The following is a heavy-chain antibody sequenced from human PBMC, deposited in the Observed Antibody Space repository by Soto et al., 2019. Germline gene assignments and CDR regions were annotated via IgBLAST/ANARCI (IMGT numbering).Heavy chain of an antibody. Sequence: GYSFNGYWIGRVRQMPGKGLEWMGIIYPGDSDTRYSPSFQGQVTISADKSISTAYLQWSSLKASDTAMYYCARSPVTMIVGHFYYGMDVWGNCTMAT. CDR2: IYPGDSDT. CDR1: GYSFNGYW. V-gene: IGHV5-51*01. J-gene: IGHJ6*04. D-gene: IGHD3-22*01. CDR3: ARSPVTMIVGHFYYGMDV.